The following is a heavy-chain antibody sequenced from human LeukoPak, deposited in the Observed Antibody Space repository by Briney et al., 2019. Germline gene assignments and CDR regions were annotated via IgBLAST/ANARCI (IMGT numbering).Heavy chain of an antibody. Sequence: GGTLRLSCAASGFTFSSPWMHWVRQAPGKGLVWVSRINGDGSNTTYADSVKGRFTISRDNAKNTLYLQMNSLRAEDTAVYYCARESPEQYSSSSFDYWGQGTLVTVSS. D-gene: IGHD6-6*01. J-gene: IGHJ4*02. CDR1: GFTFSSPW. CDR2: INGDGSNT. CDR3: ARESPEQYSSSSFDY. V-gene: IGHV3-74*03.